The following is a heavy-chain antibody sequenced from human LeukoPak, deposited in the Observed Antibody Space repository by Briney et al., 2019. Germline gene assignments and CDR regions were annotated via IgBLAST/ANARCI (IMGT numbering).Heavy chain of an antibody. V-gene: IGHV1-69*05. J-gene: IGHJ6*03. D-gene: IGHD3-22*01. CDR1: GGTFSSYA. Sequence: ASVKVSCKASGGTFSSYAISWVRQAPGQGLEWMGGIIPTFGTANYAQKFQGRVTITTDESTSTAYMELSSLRSEDTAVYYCARDYYDSSGFDDYYYYMDVWGKGTTVTVSS. CDR2: IIPTFGTA. CDR3: ARDYYDSSGFDDYYYYMDV.